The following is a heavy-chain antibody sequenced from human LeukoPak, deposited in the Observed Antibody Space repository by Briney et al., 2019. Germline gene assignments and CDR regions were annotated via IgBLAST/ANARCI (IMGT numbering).Heavy chain of an antibody. CDR3: ARDPADY. J-gene: IGHJ4*02. Sequence: SETLSLTCTVSGGSISSSTHYWAWIRQPPGKGLEWIGSIYYGGNTNYNPSLKSRLTISVDTSRNQFSLMLSSVTAADTAVYYCARDPADYWGQGTLVTVSS. CDR1: GGSISSSTHY. V-gene: IGHV4-39*07. CDR2: IYYGGNT.